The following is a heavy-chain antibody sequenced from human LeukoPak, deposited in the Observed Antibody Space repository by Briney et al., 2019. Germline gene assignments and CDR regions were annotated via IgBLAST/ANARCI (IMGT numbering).Heavy chain of an antibody. V-gene: IGHV3-30*03. Sequence: GGSLRLSCAASGFTFSSYGMHWVRQAPGKGLEWVAVISYDGSNKYYADSVKGRFTISRDNSKNTLYLQMNSLRAEDTAVYYCAMSNYALDYWGQGTLVTVSS. CDR3: AMSNYALDY. D-gene: IGHD2-2*01. J-gene: IGHJ4*02. CDR2: ISYDGSNK. CDR1: GFTFSSYG.